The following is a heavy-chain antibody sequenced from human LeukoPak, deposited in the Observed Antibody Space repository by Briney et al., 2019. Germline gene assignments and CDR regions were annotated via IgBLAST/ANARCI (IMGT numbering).Heavy chain of an antibody. D-gene: IGHD5-18*01. CDR1: GFTVSSNY. CDR2: IYSGGST. J-gene: IGHJ4*02. CDR3: ARARGYSPLGY. V-gene: IGHV3-53*01. Sequence: GGSLRLSCAASGFTVSSNYMSWVRQAPGKGLEWASVIYSGGSTYYADSVKGRFTISRDNSKNTLYLQMNSLRAEDTAVYYCARARGYSPLGYWGQGTLVTVSS.